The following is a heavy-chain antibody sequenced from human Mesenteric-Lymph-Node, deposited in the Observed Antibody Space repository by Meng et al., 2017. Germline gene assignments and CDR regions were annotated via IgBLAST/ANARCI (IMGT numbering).Heavy chain of an antibody. V-gene: IGHV3-23*01. CDR3: ARVGSGSLSDAFDI. Sequence: GESLKISCAASGFTFDDYAMSWVRQAPGKGLEWVSAISGSGGSTYYADSVKGRFTISRDNSKNTLYLQMNSLRAEDTALYYCARVGSGSLSDAFDIWGQGTMVTVSS. D-gene: IGHD1-26*01. J-gene: IGHJ3*02. CDR1: GFTFDDYA. CDR2: ISGSGGST.